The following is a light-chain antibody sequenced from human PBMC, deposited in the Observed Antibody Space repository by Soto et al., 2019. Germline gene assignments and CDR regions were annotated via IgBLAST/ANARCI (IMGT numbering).Light chain of an antibody. J-gene: IGKJ1*01. V-gene: IGKV1-5*01. Sequence: DIQMTQSPSTLFSSVGDRVTITCRASQSVRNWLAWYQKKPGRAPQLLIYDSSTLEPGVPSRFRGSGSGTEFTLTINGLQTDDFANYYCQQYDGYSPQTFGQGTKVDIK. CDR2: DSS. CDR1: QSVRNW. CDR3: QQYDGYSPQT.